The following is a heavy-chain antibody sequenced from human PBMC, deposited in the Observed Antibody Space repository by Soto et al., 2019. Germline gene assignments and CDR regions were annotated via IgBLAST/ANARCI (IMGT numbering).Heavy chain of an antibody. CDR1: GLIFVGSD. Sequence: XGFPRLSCAASGLIFVGSDMNWFRQSPQKGLEWISVIYPDDNTYYAESVRGRFTLSKDSSRNTVSLQMNSLRAEDTAVYYCARIPGAFYYDNSDYDFHDYWGQGTMVTVSS. CDR3: ARIPGAFYYDNSDYDFHDY. J-gene: IGHJ4*02. V-gene: IGHV3-53*01. CDR2: IYPDDNT. D-gene: IGHD3-22*01.